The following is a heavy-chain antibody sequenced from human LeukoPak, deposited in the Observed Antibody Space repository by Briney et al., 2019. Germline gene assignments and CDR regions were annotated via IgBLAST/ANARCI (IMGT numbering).Heavy chain of an antibody. CDR3: AREGITMVRGVIMPVYCYYGMDV. J-gene: IGHJ6*02. CDR2: IIPILGIA. Sequence: ASVKVSCKASGGTFSSYAISWVRQAPGQGLEWMGRIIPILGIANYAQKFQGSVTITADQSTSTAYMELSSLRSEDTAVYYCAREGITMVRGVIMPVYCYYGMDVWGQGTTVTVSS. CDR1: GGTFSSYA. D-gene: IGHD3-10*01. V-gene: IGHV1-69*04.